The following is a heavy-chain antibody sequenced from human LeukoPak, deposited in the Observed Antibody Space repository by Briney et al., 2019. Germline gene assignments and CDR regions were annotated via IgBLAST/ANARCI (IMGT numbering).Heavy chain of an antibody. CDR3: ARGDGYNFFDY. Sequence: GGSLRLSCAVSGFILTNNYMSWVRQAPGKGLEWVSVFYVGGATYYADSVKGRFTISRDNSENTLYLQMKSLRAEDTAVYYCARGDGYNFFDYWGQGTLVTVSS. D-gene: IGHD5-24*01. J-gene: IGHJ4*02. V-gene: IGHV3-53*01. CDR2: FYVGGAT. CDR1: GFILTNNY.